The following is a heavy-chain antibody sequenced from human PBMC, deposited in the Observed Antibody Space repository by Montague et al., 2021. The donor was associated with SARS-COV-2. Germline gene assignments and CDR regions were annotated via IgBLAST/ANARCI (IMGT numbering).Heavy chain of an antibody. CDR1: GAPLTAGTYH. D-gene: IGHD5-18*01. V-gene: IGHV4-39*02. CDR2: IFHSGSA. CDR3: ASLTWMELWLSGYYFDS. Sequence: SETLSLTCTVSGAPLTAGTYHWAWLRQPPGQGLEWIGNIFHSGSASYNPSLKSRVTMSVDTSKKHFSLRLSSVTAADTAVYYCASLTWMELWLSGYYFDSWGQGTLVTVSS. J-gene: IGHJ4*02.